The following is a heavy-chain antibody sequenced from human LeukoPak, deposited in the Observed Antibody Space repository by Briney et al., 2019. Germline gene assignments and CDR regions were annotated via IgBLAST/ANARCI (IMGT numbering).Heavy chain of an antibody. Sequence: PGGSLRLSCAASGFTFSSYTMNWVRQAPGRGLEWVSFISIWSNYIYYADSLKGRFTVSRDNAQNSLYLQMNSLRDEDTAVYYCATGRYCSDDTCNERADYWGQGTLVTVSS. D-gene: IGHD2-15*01. CDR3: ATGRYCSDDTCNERADY. CDR1: GFTFSSYT. J-gene: IGHJ4*02. CDR2: ISIWSNYI. V-gene: IGHV3-21*01.